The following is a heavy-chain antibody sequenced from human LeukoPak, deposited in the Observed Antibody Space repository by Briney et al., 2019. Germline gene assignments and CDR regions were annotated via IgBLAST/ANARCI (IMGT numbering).Heavy chain of an antibody. CDR3: TTQTTVTTDY. D-gene: IGHD4-17*01. Sequence: KTGGSLRLSCAASGFTFSSYSMNWVRQAPGKGLEWVGRIKSKTDGGTTDYAAPVKGRFTISRDDSKNTLYLQMNSLKTEDTAVYYCTTQTTVTTDYWGQGTLVTVSS. CDR2: IKSKTDGGTT. V-gene: IGHV3-15*01. CDR1: GFTFSSYS. J-gene: IGHJ4*02.